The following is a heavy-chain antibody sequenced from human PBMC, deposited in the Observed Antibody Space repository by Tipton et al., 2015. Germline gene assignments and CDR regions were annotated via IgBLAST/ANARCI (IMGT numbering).Heavy chain of an antibody. D-gene: IGHD3-22*01. CDR2: IYYTGST. J-gene: IGHJ4*02. Sequence: TLSLTCTVSGGSISTYLWSWIRQPPGKGLEWIGYIYYTGSTSYNPSLKSRVTISVDTSKNQFSLILSSVTAADTAVYYCARVSYSYDSSILDYWGQGTLVTVSS. V-gene: IGHV4-59*01. CDR1: GGSISTYL. CDR3: ARVSYSYDSSILDY.